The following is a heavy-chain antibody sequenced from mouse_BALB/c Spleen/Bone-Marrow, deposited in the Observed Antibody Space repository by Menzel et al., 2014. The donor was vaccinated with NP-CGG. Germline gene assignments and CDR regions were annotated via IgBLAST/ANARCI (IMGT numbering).Heavy chain of an antibody. CDR2: IYPGDGDT. V-gene: IGHV1-80*01. Sequence: QVQLQQSGAELVRPGSSVKISCKASGYAFSSYWMNWVKQRPGQGLEWIGQIYPGDGDTNYNEKFKGKATLTSDKSSSTAYMELSSLTSEDSAVYYCAREVVATDYFDYWGQGTTLTVSS. D-gene: IGHD1-1*01. J-gene: IGHJ2*01. CDR3: AREVVATDYFDY. CDR1: GYAFSSYW.